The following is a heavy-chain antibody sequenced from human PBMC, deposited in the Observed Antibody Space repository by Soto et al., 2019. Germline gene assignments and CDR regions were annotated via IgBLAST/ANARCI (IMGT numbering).Heavy chain of an antibody. CDR3: AGGSRQLPY. D-gene: IGHD2-2*01. CDR1: GRSFSGYY. CDR2: IYYSGST. J-gene: IGHJ4*02. Sequence: SETLSLTCALYGRSFSGYYCSWIRQPPGKGLEWIGDIYYSGSTDYNPSLKSRVTISVDTSKNQFSLKLNSVTAADTAVYYCAGGSRQLPYWGRGTLVTVSS. V-gene: IGHV4-34*01.